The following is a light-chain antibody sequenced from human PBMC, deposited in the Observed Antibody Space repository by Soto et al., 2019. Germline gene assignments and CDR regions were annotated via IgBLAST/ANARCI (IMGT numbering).Light chain of an antibody. CDR1: QNISVY. V-gene: IGKV3-11*01. CDR2: AAS. CDR3: QQYYSTPWT. Sequence: EIVLTQSPATLSLSPGERATLSCRASQNISVYLAWYRQKPGQAPRLLIYAASNRATGIPARFSGSGSGTDFTLTISSLEPEDVAVYYCQQYYSTPWTFGQGTKVDIK. J-gene: IGKJ1*01.